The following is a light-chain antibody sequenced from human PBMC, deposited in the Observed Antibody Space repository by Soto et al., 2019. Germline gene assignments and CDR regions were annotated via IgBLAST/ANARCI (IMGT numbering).Light chain of an antibody. V-gene: IGKV3-20*01. CDR1: QDVNINY. J-gene: IGKJ3*01. CDR3: QHYDASPIFT. CDR2: GTS. Sequence: EIVLTQSPGTLSLSPGERATLSCRASQDVNINYLAWYQHKAGHSPRLLIYGTSTRATGVPDRFSGTGSGTDFFLTITRLEPEDFAVYYCQHYDASPIFTFGPGTKVETK.